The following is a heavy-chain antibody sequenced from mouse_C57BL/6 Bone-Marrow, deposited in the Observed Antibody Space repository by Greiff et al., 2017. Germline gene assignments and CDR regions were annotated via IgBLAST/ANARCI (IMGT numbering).Heavy chain of an antibody. Sequence: ESGPGLVKPSQSLSLTCSVTGYSITSGYYWNWIRQFPGNKLEWMGYISYDGSNNYNPSLKNRISITRDTSKNQFFLKLNSVTTEDTATYYCAREYGYDYWGQGTTLTVSS. D-gene: IGHD2-2*01. V-gene: IGHV3-6*01. CDR1: GYSITSGYY. CDR2: ISYDGSN. J-gene: IGHJ2*01. CDR3: AREYGYDY.